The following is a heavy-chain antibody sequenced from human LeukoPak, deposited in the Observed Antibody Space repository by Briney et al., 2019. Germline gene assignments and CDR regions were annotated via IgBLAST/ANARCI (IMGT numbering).Heavy chain of an antibody. V-gene: IGHV4-61*01. D-gene: IGHD5-12*01. J-gene: IGHJ4*02. CDR3: ARTLRGYSGYDSLGVQEFDY. CDR1: GGSVSSGSYY. CDR2: IYYSGST. Sequence: SETLSLTCTVSGGSVSSGSYYWSWIRQPPGKGLEWIGYIYYSGSTNYNPSLKSRVTISVDTSKNQFSLKLSSVIAADTAVYYCARTLRGYSGYDSLGVQEFDYWGQGTLVTVSS.